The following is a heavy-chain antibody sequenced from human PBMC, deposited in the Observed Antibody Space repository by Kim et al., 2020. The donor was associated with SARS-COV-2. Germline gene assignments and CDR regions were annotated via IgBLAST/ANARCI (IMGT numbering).Heavy chain of an antibody. V-gene: IGHV3-30*04. D-gene: IGHD5-12*01. CDR3: AREGNSHGGYEAQPFLDY. Sequence: GGSLRLSCAASGFTFSSYAMHWVRQAPGKGLEWVAVISYDGSNKYYADSVKGRFTISRDNSKNTLYLQMNSLRAEDTAVYYCAREGNSHGGYEAQPFLDYWGQGTLVTVSS. CDR1: GFTFSSYA. CDR2: ISYDGSNK. J-gene: IGHJ4*02.